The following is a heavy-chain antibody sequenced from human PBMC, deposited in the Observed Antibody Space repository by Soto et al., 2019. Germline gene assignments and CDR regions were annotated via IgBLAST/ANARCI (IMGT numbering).Heavy chain of an antibody. CDR1: GGSISSSSYY. V-gene: IGHV4-39*07. J-gene: IGHJ4*02. CDR2: IYYSGST. CDR3: ARVRRAAAGLFDY. Sequence: SETLSLTCTVSGGSISSSSYYWGWIRQPPGKGLEWIGSIYYSGSTYYNPSLKSRVTISVDTSKNQFSLKLSSVTAADTAVYYCARVRRAAAGLFDYWGQGTLVTVSS. D-gene: IGHD6-13*01.